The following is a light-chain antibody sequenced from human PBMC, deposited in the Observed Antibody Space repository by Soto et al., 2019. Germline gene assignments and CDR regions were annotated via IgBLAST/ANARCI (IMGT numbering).Light chain of an antibody. CDR1: QSITNW. Sequence: DIQMTQSPSTLSASVGDRVTISCRASQSITNWLAWYQQKPGKAPKLLISSASSLENGVPSRFSGSGSGTEFSLTISGLQTDDFAPYYCQQYPSFSITFGQGTRLEIK. V-gene: IGKV1-5*01. J-gene: IGKJ5*01. CDR2: SAS. CDR3: QQYPSFSIT.